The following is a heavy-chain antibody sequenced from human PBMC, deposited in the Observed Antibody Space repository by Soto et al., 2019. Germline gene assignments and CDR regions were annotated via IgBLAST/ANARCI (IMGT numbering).Heavy chain of an antibody. CDR3: ARGRSLRFWEWLLPPNDY. J-gene: IGHJ4*02. CDR2: INHSGST. V-gene: IGHV4-34*01. CDR1: GGSFSGYY. Sequence: ETLSRTCAVYGGSFSGYYWCWIRQPPGKGLEWIGEINHSGSTNYNPSLKSRVTISVDTSKSQFSLKLSSVTAADTAVYYCARGRSLRFWEWLLPPNDYWGQGTLVTVS. D-gene: IGHD3-3*01.